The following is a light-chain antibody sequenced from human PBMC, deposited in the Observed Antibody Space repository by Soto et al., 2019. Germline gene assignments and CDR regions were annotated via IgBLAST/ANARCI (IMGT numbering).Light chain of an antibody. V-gene: IGLV4-69*01. CDR1: SGHSSHA. CDR3: QTWGTGFWV. CDR2: VNSDGSH. Sequence: QLVLTQSPSASASLGASVKITCTLSSGHSSHAIAWHQQQPEKGPRFLMKVNSDGSHNKGDGIPDRFSGSSSGAERYLTISSLQSEDEADYYCQTWGTGFWVFGGGTKLTVL. J-gene: IGLJ3*02.